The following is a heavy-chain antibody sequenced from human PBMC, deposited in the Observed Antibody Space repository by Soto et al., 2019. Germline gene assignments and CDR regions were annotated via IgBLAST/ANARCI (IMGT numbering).Heavy chain of an antibody. D-gene: IGHD1-1*01. V-gene: IGHV3-48*02. CDR2: ISGITSTI. CDR3: ARRAVQDGSNRFSDL. Sequence: PGGSLRLSCAASVFSLSSYSMNWVRQAPGKGLDWVSYISGITSTIYYADSVKGRFTISRDNAQNSLYLQMDSLRDEDTAVYYCARRAVQDGSNRFSDLWGRGTLVTVSS. J-gene: IGHJ2*01. CDR1: VFSLSSYS.